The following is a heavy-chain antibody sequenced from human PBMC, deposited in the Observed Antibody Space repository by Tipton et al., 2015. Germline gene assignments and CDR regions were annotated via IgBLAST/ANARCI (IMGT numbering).Heavy chain of an antibody. J-gene: IGHJ3*02. CDR3: AGTVYTGLGLEAFDI. Sequence: QSGAEVKKPGASVKVSCKASGYTFTSYDINWVRQATGQGPEWMGAINPNNGNTDYAKKFQGRVTMTRDTPIRTAYMELSSLTSEDTAVYYCAGTVYTGLGLEAFDIWGQGTTVTVSS. CDR2: INPNNGNT. D-gene: IGHD3/OR15-3a*01. V-gene: IGHV1-8*01. CDR1: GYTFTSYD.